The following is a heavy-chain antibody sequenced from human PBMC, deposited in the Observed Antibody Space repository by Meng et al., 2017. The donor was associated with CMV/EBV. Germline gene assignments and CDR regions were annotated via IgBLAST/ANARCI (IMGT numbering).Heavy chain of an antibody. CDR3: ASGYSSSWTSGYFVY. CDR2: IKQDGSEK. CDR1: GFTFSSYW. D-gene: IGHD6-13*01. J-gene: IGHJ4*02. V-gene: IGHV3-7*01. Sequence: GESLKISCAASGFTFSSYWMSWVRQAPGKGLEWVANIKQDGSEKYYVDSVKGRFTISRDNAKNSLYLQMNSLRAEDTAVYYCASGYSSSWTSGYFVYWGQGTLVTVSS.